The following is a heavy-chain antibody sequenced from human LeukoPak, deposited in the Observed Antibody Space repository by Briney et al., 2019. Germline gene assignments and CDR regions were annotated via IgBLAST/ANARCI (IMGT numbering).Heavy chain of an antibody. J-gene: IGHJ5*02. D-gene: IGHD3-3*01. CDR3: AREGYYDFWSGYPPTWFDP. Sequence: KPSETLSLTCTVSGGSISSSSYYWGWIRQPPGKGLEWIGSIYYTGSTYYSPSLKSRVTISVDTSMNQFSLKLSSVTAADTAVYYCAREGYYDFWSGYPPTWFDPWGQGTLVTVSS. V-gene: IGHV4-39*02. CDR1: GGSISSSSYY. CDR2: IYYTGST.